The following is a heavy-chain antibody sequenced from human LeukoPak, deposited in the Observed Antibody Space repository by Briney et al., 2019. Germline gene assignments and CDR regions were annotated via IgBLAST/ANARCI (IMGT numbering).Heavy chain of an antibody. CDR3: ATDSLAAAGTLGFDP. CDR1: GYSISSGYY. V-gene: IGHV4-38-2*02. D-gene: IGHD6-13*01. CDR2: IYHSGSA. Sequence: SETLSLTCTVSGYSISSGYYWGWIRQPPGKGLEWIGSIYHSGSAYYNPSLKSRVTISVDTSKNQFSLKLSSVTAADTAVYYCATDSLAAAGTLGFDPWGQGTLVTVSS. J-gene: IGHJ5*02.